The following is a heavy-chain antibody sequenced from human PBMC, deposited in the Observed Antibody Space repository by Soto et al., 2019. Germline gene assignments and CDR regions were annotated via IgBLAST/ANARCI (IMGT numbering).Heavy chain of an antibody. D-gene: IGHD6-19*01. CDR3: AKDKYSSGWYGYYDY. CDR1: GFTFSIYG. J-gene: IGHJ4*02. Sequence: GGSLRLSCAASGFTFSIYGMHWVRQAPGKGLEWVAVISYDGSNKYYADSVKGRFTISRDNSKNTLYLQMNSLRAEDTAVYYCAKDKYSSGWYGYYDYWGQGTLVTVSS. CDR2: ISYDGSNK. V-gene: IGHV3-30*18.